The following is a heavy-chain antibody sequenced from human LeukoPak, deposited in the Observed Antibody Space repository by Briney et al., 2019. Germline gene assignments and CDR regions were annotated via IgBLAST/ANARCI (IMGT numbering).Heavy chain of an antibody. Sequence: AASVKVSCKASGYTFTSYGISWVRQAPGQGLEWMGWISAYNGNTNYAQKLQGRVTITRNTSISTAYMELSSLRSEDTAVYYCARVDGSPDYWGQGTLVTVSS. CDR3: ARVDGSPDY. D-gene: IGHD2-15*01. V-gene: IGHV1-18*01. CDR1: GYTFTSYG. J-gene: IGHJ4*02. CDR2: ISAYNGNT.